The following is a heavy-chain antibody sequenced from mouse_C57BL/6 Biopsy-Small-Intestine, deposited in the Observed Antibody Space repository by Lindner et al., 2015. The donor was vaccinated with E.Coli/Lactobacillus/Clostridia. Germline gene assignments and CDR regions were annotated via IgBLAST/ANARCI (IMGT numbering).Heavy chain of an antibody. CDR2: IHPSTGGT. CDR1: GYSFTDYY. D-gene: IGHD1-1*01. CDR3: ARRDYASRNPFDY. Sequence: VQLQESGPELVKPGASVKISCKTSGYSFTDYYMSWVKQSPEKSLEWIGEIHPSTGGTTYNQKFKAKATLTVDKSSSTAYMQLKSLTSEDSAVYYCARRDYASRNPFDYWGQGTTLTVSS. J-gene: IGHJ2*01. V-gene: IGHV1-42*01.